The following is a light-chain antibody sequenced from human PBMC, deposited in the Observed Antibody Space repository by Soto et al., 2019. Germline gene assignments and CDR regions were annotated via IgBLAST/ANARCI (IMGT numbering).Light chain of an antibody. V-gene: IGKV1-39*01. Sequence: DIQMTQSPSSLSASVGDSVSITCRAGQFISLYINWYQKKPGRAPILLVSAGSTIQSGAPSRFSASGSGTDFTLTISSLHPEDFATYYCQQTYNTPWTFGQGTQVEI. CDR1: QFISLY. CDR3: QQTYNTPWT. CDR2: AGS. J-gene: IGKJ1*01.